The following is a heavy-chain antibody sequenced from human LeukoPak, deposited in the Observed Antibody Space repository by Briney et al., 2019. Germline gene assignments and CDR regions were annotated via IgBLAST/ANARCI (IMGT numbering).Heavy chain of an antibody. V-gene: IGHV4-59*01. Sequence: SETLSLTSTVSGDPINSYSCSWIRQPPGKGLEWNGYIHYSMSTNSNPSLKSRVTLSVDTSKEQYPLKLTSLTPAAPAVHYVARDHGGGSGWTQNKYLIFWFDPWGQGTLVTVSS. J-gene: IGHJ5*02. CDR1: GDPINSYS. D-gene: IGHD6-19*01. CDR3: ARDHGGGSGWTQNKYLIFWFDP. CDR2: IHYSMST.